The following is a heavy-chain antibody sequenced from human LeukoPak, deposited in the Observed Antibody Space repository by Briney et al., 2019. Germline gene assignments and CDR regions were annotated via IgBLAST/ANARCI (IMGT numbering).Heavy chain of an antibody. D-gene: IGHD2-2*02. V-gene: IGHV3-21*01. CDR2: ISNNFYI. Sequence: NPGGSLRLSCAASGFTFSSYSMNWVRQAPGKGLEWVSSISNNFYIYYADSLKGRFTISRDNAKKSLYLQMNSLRADDTAVYYCARDSLYCSRTNCYTDFDYWGQGTLVTVSS. CDR1: GFTFSSYS. CDR3: ARDSLYCSRTNCYTDFDY. J-gene: IGHJ4*02.